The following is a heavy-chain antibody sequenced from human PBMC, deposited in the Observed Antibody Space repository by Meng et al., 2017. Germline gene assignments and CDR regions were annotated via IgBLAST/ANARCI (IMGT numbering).Heavy chain of an antibody. Sequence: EVMLVESGGGFVKPGGSLRLSCAASGFTFSNAWMTWVRQAPGKGLEWIGRMKSNVDGGTVDYAAAVKGRFFISRDDSENTFYLQMNSLKTEDTAVYYCSGHVDYWGHGTLVTVFS. V-gene: IGHV3-15*01. CDR1: GFTFSNAW. CDR2: MKSNVDGGTV. CDR3: SGHVDY. J-gene: IGHJ4*01.